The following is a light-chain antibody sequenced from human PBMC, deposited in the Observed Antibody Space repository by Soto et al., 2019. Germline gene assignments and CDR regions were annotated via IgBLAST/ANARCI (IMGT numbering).Light chain of an antibody. CDR3: AAWDDSLSGYV. CDR1: SRDIGGYDF. J-gene: IGLJ1*01. CDR2: NVN. Sequence: QSVLTQPPSASGSPGQAVTISCTGTSRDIGGYDFVSWYQVRPGEAPQLIIYNVNGRPSGVPDRFPGSKSGTSASLAISGLRSEDEADYYCAAWDDSLSGYVFGTGTKVTVL. V-gene: IGLV2-8*01.